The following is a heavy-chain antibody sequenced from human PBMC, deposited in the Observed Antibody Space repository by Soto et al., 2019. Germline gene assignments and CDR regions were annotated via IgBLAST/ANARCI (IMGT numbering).Heavy chain of an antibody. V-gene: IGHV1-18*01. Sequence: ASVKVSCKASGGTFSSYGISWVRQAPGQGLEWMGWISAYNGNTNYAQKLQGRVTMTTDTSTSTAYMELRSLRSDDTAVYYCARDGWGVTYYYDSSGYYPAYWGQGTLVTVSS. CDR3: ARDGWGVTYYYDSSGYYPAY. CDR2: ISAYNGNT. D-gene: IGHD3-22*01. J-gene: IGHJ4*02. CDR1: GGTFSSYG.